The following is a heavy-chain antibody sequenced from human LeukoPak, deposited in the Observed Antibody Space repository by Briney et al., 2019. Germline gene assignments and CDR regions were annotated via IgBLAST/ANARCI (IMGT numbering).Heavy chain of an antibody. D-gene: IGHD1-1*01. CDR1: GYTLNDIS. V-gene: IGHV1-24*01. CDR3: VTIYNFHSATGPDNWFDP. Sequence: ASVKVSCKVSGYTLNDISMHWVRQAPGKGLEWMGGFDPEDDETIYAQKFQGRLTMTEDTSTDTAYMELSSLKSEDTAVYYCVTIYNFHSATGPDNWFDPWGQGTLVTVSS. J-gene: IGHJ5*02. CDR2: FDPEDDET.